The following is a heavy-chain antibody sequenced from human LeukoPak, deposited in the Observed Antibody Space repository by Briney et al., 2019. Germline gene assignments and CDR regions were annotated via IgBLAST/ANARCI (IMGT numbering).Heavy chain of an antibody. D-gene: IGHD6-6*01. CDR2: ISGSGGST. V-gene: IGHV3-23*01. Sequence: GGSLRLSCAASGLTFSDAWMTWVRQAPGKGLEWVSAISGSGGSTYYADSVKGRFTISRDNSKNTLYLQMNSLRAEDTAVYYCAKKGSYSSSSYYFDYWGQGTLVTVSS. CDR3: AKKGSYSSSSYYFDY. J-gene: IGHJ4*02. CDR1: GLTFSDAW.